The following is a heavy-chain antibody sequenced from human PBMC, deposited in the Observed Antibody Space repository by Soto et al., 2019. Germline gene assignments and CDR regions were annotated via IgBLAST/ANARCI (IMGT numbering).Heavy chain of an antibody. Sequence: ASVKVSCKASGYTFTSYGISWVRQAPGQGLEWMGWISAYNGNTNYAQKLQGRVTMTTDTSTSTAYMELRSLRSDDTAVYYCARGGQQLVLAYYYYGMDVWGQGTTVTVSS. V-gene: IGHV1-18*01. D-gene: IGHD6-13*01. CDR3: ARGGQQLVLAYYYYGMDV. CDR1: GYTFTSYG. CDR2: ISAYNGNT. J-gene: IGHJ6*02.